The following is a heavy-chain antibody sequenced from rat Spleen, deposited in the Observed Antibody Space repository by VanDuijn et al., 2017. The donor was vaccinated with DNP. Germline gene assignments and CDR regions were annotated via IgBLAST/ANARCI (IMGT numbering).Heavy chain of an antibody. D-gene: IGHD1-3*01. J-gene: IGHJ2*01. CDR2: ISYDGGRT. Sequence: EVQLVESGGGLVQPGRSLKLSCAASGFTFSDYYMAWVRQAPTKGLEWVAYISYDGGRTYNGDSVKGRFTISRDIAKNTLYLQMNSLRSEDMATYYCTRHVLPLRVWDYWGQGVMVTVSS. CDR1: GFTFSDYY. CDR3: TRHVLPLRVWDY. V-gene: IGHV5-22*01.